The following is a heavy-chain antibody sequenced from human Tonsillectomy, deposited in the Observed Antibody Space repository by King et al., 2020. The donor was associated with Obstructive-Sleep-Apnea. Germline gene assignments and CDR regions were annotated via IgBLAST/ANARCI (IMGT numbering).Heavy chain of an antibody. CDR3: ARGGLITMGEYYYYGMDV. CDR1: GYTFTSYY. D-gene: IGHD3-10*01. Sequence: QVQLVQSGAEVKKPGASVKVSCKASGYTFTSYYMHWVRQAPGQGLEWMGIINPSGGSTSYAQKFQGRVTMTRDTSTSTVYMELSSLGSEDTAVYYCARGGLITMGEYYYYGMDVWGQGTTVTVSS. J-gene: IGHJ6*02. V-gene: IGHV1-46*01. CDR2: INPSGGST.